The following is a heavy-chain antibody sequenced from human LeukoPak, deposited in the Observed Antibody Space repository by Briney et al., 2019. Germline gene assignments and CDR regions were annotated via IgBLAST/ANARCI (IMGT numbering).Heavy chain of an antibody. CDR1: GFTFSSYE. Sequence: GGSLRLSCAASGFTFSSYEMNWVRQAPREGLEWVSYISSSGSTIYYADSVKGRFTISRDNAKNSLYLQMNSLRAEDTAVYYCAELGITMIGGVWGKGTTVTISS. V-gene: IGHV3-48*03. CDR2: ISSSGSTI. D-gene: IGHD3-10*02. J-gene: IGHJ6*04. CDR3: AELGITMIGGV.